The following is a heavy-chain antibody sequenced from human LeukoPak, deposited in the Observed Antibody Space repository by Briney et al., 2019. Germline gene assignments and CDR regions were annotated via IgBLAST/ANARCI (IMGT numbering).Heavy chain of an antibody. D-gene: IGHD1-26*01. Sequence: GRSLRLSCAASGFTFSSYGMHWVRQAPGKGLEWVAVISYDGSNKYYADSVKGRFTISRDNSKNTLYLQMNSLRAEDTAVYYCAKAVGDTQRGYFDYWGQGTLVTVSS. CDR1: GFTFSSYG. CDR3: AKAVGDTQRGYFDY. V-gene: IGHV3-30*18. CDR2: ISYDGSNK. J-gene: IGHJ4*02.